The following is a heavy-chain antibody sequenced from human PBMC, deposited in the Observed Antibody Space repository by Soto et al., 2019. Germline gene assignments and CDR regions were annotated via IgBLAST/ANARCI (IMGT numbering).Heavy chain of an antibody. CDR1: GFTITSSA. CDR3: AAALTGKPYYYYYMDV. J-gene: IGHJ6*03. V-gene: IGHV1-58*02. D-gene: IGHD1-20*01. CDR2: IAVGSGNT. Sequence: GASVKVCCKASGFTITSSAMRWVRQARGQRLEWIGWIAVGSGNTNYAQKFQERVTITRDMSTSTAYMELSSLRSEDTAVYYCAAALTGKPYYYYYMDVWGKGTTVTVSS.